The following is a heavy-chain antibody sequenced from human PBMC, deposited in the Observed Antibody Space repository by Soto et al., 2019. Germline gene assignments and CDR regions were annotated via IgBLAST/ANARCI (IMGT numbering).Heavy chain of an antibody. J-gene: IGHJ5*01. CDR2: IYYRGST. CDR1: GETMCSAIYY. Sequence: SYTMYLIRTVSGETMCSAIYYWCLIKKPPGKGLEWIGYIYYRGSTNYNPSHKSRVTIAVDTSRNQFSLKLSAVTAADTAVYYCARLPWADYVGIFDSWVQGTLVIVSS. CDR3: ARLPWADYVGIFDS. V-gene: IGHV4-61*01. D-gene: IGHD4-17*01.